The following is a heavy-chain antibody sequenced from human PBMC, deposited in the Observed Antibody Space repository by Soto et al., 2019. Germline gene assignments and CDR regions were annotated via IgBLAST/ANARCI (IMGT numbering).Heavy chain of an antibody. CDR2: INSDGSST. J-gene: IGHJ3*02. CDR3: ARDPLYCSGGSCYGINDAFDS. V-gene: IGHV3-74*01. D-gene: IGHD2-15*01. CDR1: GFTFSSYW. Sequence: PGGSLRLSCAASGFTFSSYWMHWVRQAPGKGLVWVSRINSDGSSTSYADSVKGRFTISRDNAKNTLYLQMNSLRAEDTAVYYCARDPLYCSGGSCYGINDAFDSWGQGPMVTVSS.